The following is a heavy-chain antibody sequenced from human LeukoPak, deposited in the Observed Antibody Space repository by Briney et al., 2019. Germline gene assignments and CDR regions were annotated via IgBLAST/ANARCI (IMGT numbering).Heavy chain of an antibody. CDR1: GFTFSSYS. CDR2: ISSSSSYI. V-gene: IGHV3-21*01. J-gene: IGHJ4*02. CDR3: ARELQYYYDSSGYHDY. Sequence: GGSLRLXCAASGFTFSSYSMNWVRQAPGKGLEWVSSISSSSSYIYYADSVKGRFTISRDNAKNSLYLQMNSLRAEDTAVYYCARELQYYYDSSGYHDYWGQGTLVTVSS. D-gene: IGHD3-22*01.